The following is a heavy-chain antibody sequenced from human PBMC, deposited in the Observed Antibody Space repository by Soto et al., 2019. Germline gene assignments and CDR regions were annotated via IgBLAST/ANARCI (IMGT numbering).Heavy chain of an antibody. V-gene: IGHV3-30*02. D-gene: IGHD2-15*01. CDR1: GFTFSSYG. Sequence: GGSLRLSCAASGFTFSSYGMHLVRQAPGKGLEWVAFIWYDGSNKYYADSVKGRFTISRDNSKNTLYRQMNSLRAEDTAVYYCAKSLLRVVAATPYYYYGMDVLGQGTTVTASS. CDR2: IWYDGSNK. J-gene: IGHJ6*01. CDR3: AKSLLRVVAATPYYYYGMDV.